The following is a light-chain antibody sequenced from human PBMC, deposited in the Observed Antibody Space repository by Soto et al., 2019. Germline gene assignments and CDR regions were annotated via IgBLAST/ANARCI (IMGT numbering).Light chain of an antibody. CDR1: QSISSW. Sequence: DIQMTQSPSTLSASVGDRVTITCRASQSISSWLAWYQQKPGKAPKLLIYKATNLQTGVPSRFSGSGSGTDFTLTISRLEPEDFAVYYCQQYGSSGTFGQGTKVDI. J-gene: IGKJ1*01. CDR3: QQYGSSGT. CDR2: KAT. V-gene: IGKV1-5*03.